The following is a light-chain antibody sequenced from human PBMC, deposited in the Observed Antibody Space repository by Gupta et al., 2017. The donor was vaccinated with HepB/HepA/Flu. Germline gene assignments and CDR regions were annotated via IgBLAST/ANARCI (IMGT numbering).Light chain of an antibody. J-gene: IGKJ2*01. CDR2: VAS. CDR1: RTLLHNDGYHF. V-gene: IGKV2-28*01. Sequence: VMGLPPLCLSVTPGEPASISCRSSRTLLHNDGYHFLNWYLQKPGQPPHLLIYVASSRASGVPDRFNGSGSGTDFTLHIARVEAEDVGVYFCMQTLDSPYTFGPGTKLKI. CDR3: MQTLDSPYT.